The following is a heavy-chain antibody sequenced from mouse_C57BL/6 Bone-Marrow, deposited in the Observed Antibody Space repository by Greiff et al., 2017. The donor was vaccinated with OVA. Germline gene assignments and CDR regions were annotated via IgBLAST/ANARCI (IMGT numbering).Heavy chain of an antibody. V-gene: IGHV1-15*01. D-gene: IGHD2-2*01. J-gene: IGHJ4*01. Sequence: LVESGAELVRPGASVTLSCKASGYTFTDYEMHWVKQTPVHGLEWIGAIDPETGGTAYNQKFKGQAILTADKSSSTAYMELRSLTSEDSAVYSSTRSSDGYDGTYAMDYWGQGTSVTVSS. CDR1: GYTFTDYE. CDR3: TRSSDGYDGTYAMDY. CDR2: IDPETGGT.